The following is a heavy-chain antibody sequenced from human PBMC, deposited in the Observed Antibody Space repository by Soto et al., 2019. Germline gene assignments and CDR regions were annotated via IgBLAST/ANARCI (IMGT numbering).Heavy chain of an antibody. Sequence: GGSLRLSCAASGFTFDDYAMHWVRQAPGKGLEWVSVIYSGGSTYYADSVKGRFTISRDNSKNTLYLQMNSLRAEDTAVYYCARGAYSSSAFDIWGQGTLVPVSS. D-gene: IGHD6-6*01. CDR3: ARGAYSSSAFDI. V-gene: IGHV3-53*01. CDR2: IYSGGST. CDR1: GFTFDDYA. J-gene: IGHJ3*02.